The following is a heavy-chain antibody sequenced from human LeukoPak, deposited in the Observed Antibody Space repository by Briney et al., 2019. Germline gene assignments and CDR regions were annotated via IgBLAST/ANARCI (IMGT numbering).Heavy chain of an antibody. CDR3: ARGRSRWSLGIVGATLYYFDY. CDR2: MNPNSGNT. CDR1: GYTFTSYV. V-gene: IGHV1-8*01. Sequence: GASVKVSCKASGYTFTSYVINWVRQATGQGLEWMGWMNPNSGNTGYAQKFQGRVTMTRNTSISTAYMELSSLRSEDTAVYYCARGRSRWSLGIVGATLYYFDYWGQGTLVTVSS. D-gene: IGHD1-26*01. J-gene: IGHJ4*02.